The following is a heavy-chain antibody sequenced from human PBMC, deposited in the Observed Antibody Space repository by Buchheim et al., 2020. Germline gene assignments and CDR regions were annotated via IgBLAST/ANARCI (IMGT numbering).Heavy chain of an antibody. CDR3: ARGTQSDFWSGYNYYYYGMDV. J-gene: IGHJ6*02. CDR2: INSDGSST. CDR1: GFTFSSYW. Sequence: EVQLVESGGGLVQPGGSLRLSCAASGFTFSSYWMHWVRQAPGKGLVWVSRINSDGSSTSYADSVKGRFTISSDNAKNTLYLQMNSLRAEDTAVYYCARGTQSDFWSGYNYYYYGMDVWGQGTT. D-gene: IGHD3-3*01. V-gene: IGHV3-74*01.